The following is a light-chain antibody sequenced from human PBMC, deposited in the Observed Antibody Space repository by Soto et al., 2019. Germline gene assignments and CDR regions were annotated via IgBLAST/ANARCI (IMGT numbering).Light chain of an antibody. CDR1: QNVAHF. J-gene: IGKJ3*01. Sequence: PMTQSPSSLSASVGDRVTITCRASQNVAHFLNWYQQKPGTAPTLLIYATSSLHSGVPSRFSGSGFGTELTITISGLQPDDVETDDCQQRYSTPKTFGPGTKVDIK. CDR2: ATS. CDR3: QQRYSTPKT. V-gene: IGKV1-39*01.